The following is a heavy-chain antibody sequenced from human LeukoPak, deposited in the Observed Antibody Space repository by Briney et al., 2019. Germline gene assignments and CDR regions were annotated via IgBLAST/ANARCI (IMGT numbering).Heavy chain of an antibody. V-gene: IGHV5-51*01. CDR1: GYSFTKYW. J-gene: IGHJ4*02. D-gene: IGHD3-22*01. CDR2: IYLGDSDT. CDR3: ARHVKDTSGFYYPDFDF. Sequence: KRGESLKISCKGSGYSFTKYWIGWVRQMPGKGLEWMGIIYLGDSDTRYSPSFQGQVTISADKSVSTAYLQWSSLKASDTAMYYCARHVKDTSGFYYPDFDFWGQGTLVTVS.